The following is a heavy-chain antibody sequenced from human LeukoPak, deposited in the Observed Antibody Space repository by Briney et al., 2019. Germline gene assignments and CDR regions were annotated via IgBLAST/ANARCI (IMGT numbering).Heavy chain of an antibody. CDR1: GFIFSNYW. CDR3: ARDPKTGYSGYAIDY. V-gene: IGHV3-23*01. D-gene: IGHD5-12*01. Sequence: GGSLRLSCAASGFIFSNYWMNWVRQTPGKGLEWVSAISGSGGSTYYADSVKGRFTISRDNSKNTLYLQMNSLRAEDTAVYYCARDPKTGYSGYAIDYWGQGTLVTVSS. CDR2: ISGSGGST. J-gene: IGHJ4*02.